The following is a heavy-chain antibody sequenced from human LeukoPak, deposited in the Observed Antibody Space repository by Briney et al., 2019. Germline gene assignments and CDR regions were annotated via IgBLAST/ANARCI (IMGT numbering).Heavy chain of an antibody. D-gene: IGHD5-12*01. J-gene: IGHJ6*02. V-gene: IGHV3-23*01. CDR2: VSGRGDNT. Sequence: GSLRLSCAASGFTFSSHNMSWFRQPPGKGLEWVSVVSGRGDNTYYADSVRGRFTISRDNSKNTLYLHMNSLRAEDTAVYYCAKDIGGDSGYIIYHYYHYGLDVWGQGTTVTVFS. CDR3: AKDIGGDSGYIIYHYYHYGLDV. CDR1: GFTFSSHN.